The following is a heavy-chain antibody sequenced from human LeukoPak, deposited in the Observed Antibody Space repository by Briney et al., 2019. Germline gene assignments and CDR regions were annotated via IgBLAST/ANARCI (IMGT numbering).Heavy chain of an antibody. D-gene: IGHD4-17*01. CDR2: IRYDGSNK. V-gene: IGHV3-30*02. Sequence: GGSLRLSCAASGFTFSSYWMSWVRQAPGKGLEWVAFIRYDGSNKYYADSVKGRFTISRDNSKNTLYLQMNSLRAEDTAVYYCAKDVATVTHYFDYWGQGTLVTVSS. CDR3: AKDVATVTHYFDY. CDR1: GFTFSSYW. J-gene: IGHJ4*02.